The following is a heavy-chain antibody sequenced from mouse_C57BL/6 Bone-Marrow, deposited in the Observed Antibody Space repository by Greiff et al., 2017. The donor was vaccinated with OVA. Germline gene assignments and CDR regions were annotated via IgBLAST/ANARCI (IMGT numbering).Heavy chain of an antibody. J-gene: IGHJ1*03. CDR3: TTHRRYFDV. CDR1: GFNIKDDY. D-gene: IGHD3-1*01. V-gene: IGHV14-4*01. Sequence: VQLKQSGAELVRPGASVKLSCTASGFNIKDDYMHWVKQRPEQGLEWIGWIDPENGDTEYASKFQGKATITADTSSNTAYLQLSSLTSEDTAVYYCTTHRRYFDVWGTGTTVTVSS. CDR2: IDPENGDT.